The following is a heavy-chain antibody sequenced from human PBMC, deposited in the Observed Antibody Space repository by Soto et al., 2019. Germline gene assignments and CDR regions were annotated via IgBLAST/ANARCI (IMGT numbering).Heavy chain of an antibody. CDR2: IYYSGST. J-gene: IGHJ6*02. CDR1: GGSVCSGSYY. CDR3: ARALPLMDV. V-gene: IGHV4-61*01. Sequence: EALSLTCTVSGGSVCSGSYYWSWIRQPPGKGLEWIGYIYYSGSTNYTPSLKSRVTISVDTSKNQVSLKLSSVTAADTAVYYCARALPLMDVWGQGTTVTVSS.